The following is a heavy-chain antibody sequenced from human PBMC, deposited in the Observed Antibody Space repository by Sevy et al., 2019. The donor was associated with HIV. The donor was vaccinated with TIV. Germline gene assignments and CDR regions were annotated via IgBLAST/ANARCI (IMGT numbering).Heavy chain of an antibody. CDR3: ARILTIFGVVIIKGDYYFDY. D-gene: IGHD3-3*01. Sequence: SETLSFTCTVSGGSISSSSYYWGWIRQPPGKGLEWIGSIYYSGSTYYNPSLKSRVTISVDTSKNQFSLKLSSVTAADTAVYYCARILTIFGVVIIKGDYYFDYWGQGTLVTVSS. V-gene: IGHV4-39*01. CDR1: GGSISSSSYY. J-gene: IGHJ4*02. CDR2: IYYSGST.